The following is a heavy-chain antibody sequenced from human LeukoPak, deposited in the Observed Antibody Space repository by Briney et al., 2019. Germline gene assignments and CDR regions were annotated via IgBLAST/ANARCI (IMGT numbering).Heavy chain of an antibody. CDR2: MNPNSGNT. V-gene: IGHV1-8*01. CDR3: ARGSSTSSMDV. D-gene: IGHD2-2*01. Sequence: ASVKVSCKASGYTFTSYDINWVRQAPGQGLEWMGWMNPNSGNTGYAQKFQGRVTMTRNTSISTAYLELSSLRSEDTDVYYCARGSSTSSMDVWGKGTTVTVSS. CDR1: GYTFTSYD. J-gene: IGHJ6*03.